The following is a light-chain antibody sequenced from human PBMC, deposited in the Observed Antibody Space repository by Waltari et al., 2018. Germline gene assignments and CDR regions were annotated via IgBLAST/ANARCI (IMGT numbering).Light chain of an antibody. Sequence: EIVLKQSPGTLSLSPGERAPLSCRAGQSVGRSLAWYQQEPGQAPRLLIYVAPSRATGIPDRFSGSGSGTDFSLTVSRLEPDDFSVYYCRHYVRLPATYGQGTKVESK. CDR2: VAP. V-gene: IGKV3-20*01. CDR1: QSVGRS. CDR3: RHYVRLPAT. J-gene: IGKJ1*01.